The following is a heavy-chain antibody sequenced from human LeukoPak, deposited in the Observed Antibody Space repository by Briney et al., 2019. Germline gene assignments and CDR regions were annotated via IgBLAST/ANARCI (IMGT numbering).Heavy chain of an antibody. CDR3: ARAAGYYGSGSYYISGYFDY. CDR2: IIPIFGTA. D-gene: IGHD3-10*01. Sequence: SVKVSCKASGGTFISYAISWVRQAPGQGLEWMGRIIPIFGTANYAQKFQGRVTITTDESTSTAYMELSSLRSEDTAVYYCARAAGYYGSGSYYISGYFDYWGQGTLVTVSS. CDR1: GGTFISYA. J-gene: IGHJ4*02. V-gene: IGHV1-69*05.